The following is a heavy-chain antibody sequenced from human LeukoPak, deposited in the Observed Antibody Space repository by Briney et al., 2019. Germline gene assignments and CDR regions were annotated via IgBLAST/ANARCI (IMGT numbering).Heavy chain of an antibody. CDR3: ARIQYYYGSGNFHWGLDV. D-gene: IGHD3-10*01. CDR1: GGTFTNYA. Sequence: GASVTVSCKASGGTFTNYAINWVRQAPGQGLEWMGGIIPILDSADYAQKFQGRVTIIADESTSTAYMELSRLRSEDTAVYYCARIQYYYGSGNFHWGLDVWGQGTPVTVS. V-gene: IGHV1-69*13. J-gene: IGHJ6*02. CDR2: IIPILDSA.